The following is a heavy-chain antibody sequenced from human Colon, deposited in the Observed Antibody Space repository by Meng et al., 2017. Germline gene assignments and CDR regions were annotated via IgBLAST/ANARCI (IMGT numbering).Heavy chain of an antibody. Sequence: AQLVESGVGVVQPGRSLLVSCAASGFSFSTYGMHWVRQAPGKGLEWLAVIWYDGSNKYYADSVKGRFTVSRDNPKNTVYLQMNSLRAEDTAVYYCARDDGVNSAVYWGQGTLVTVSS. V-gene: IGHV3-33*01. CDR1: GFSFSTYG. D-gene: IGHD4-23*01. CDR2: IWYDGSNK. J-gene: IGHJ4*02. CDR3: ARDDGVNSAVY.